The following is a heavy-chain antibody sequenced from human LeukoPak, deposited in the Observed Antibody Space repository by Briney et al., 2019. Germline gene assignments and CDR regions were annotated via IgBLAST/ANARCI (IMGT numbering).Heavy chain of an antibody. CDR2: ISGGGGTA. CDR3: ARDPNGDYIGAFEI. Sequence: GGSLRLSCAASGFTFSSYAMMWLRQAPGKGLEWVSAISGGGGTALYADSVKGRFTISRDNSKNTLYLQMSSLRAEDTAVYYCARDPNGDYIGAFEIWGQGTMVTVSS. CDR1: GFTFSSYA. V-gene: IGHV3-23*01. J-gene: IGHJ3*02. D-gene: IGHD4-17*01.